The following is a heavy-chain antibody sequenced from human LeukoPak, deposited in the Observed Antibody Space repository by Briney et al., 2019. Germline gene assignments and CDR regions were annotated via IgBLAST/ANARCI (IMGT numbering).Heavy chain of an antibody. J-gene: IGHJ4*02. CDR1: GYTFTGYY. CDR2: INPNIGGT. V-gene: IGHV1-2*02. D-gene: IGHD2-2*01. CDR3: ARFDSNSDIVVVPAAVFDY. Sequence: ASVKVSCKASGYTFTGYYMHWVRQAPGQGLELMGWINPNIGGTNYAQKFQGRVTMTRDTSISTAYMELSRLRSDDTAVYYCARFDSNSDIVVVPAAVFDYWGQGTLVTVSS.